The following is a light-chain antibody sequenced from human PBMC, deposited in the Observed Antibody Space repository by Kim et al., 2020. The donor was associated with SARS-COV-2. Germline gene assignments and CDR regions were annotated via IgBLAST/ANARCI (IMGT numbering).Light chain of an antibody. V-gene: IGLV2-11*01. CDR2: DVS. Sequence: GPSVTISCTGTSSDVGGYNYVSWYQQHPGKAPKLMIYDVSKRPSGVPDRFSGSKSGNTASLTISGLQAEDEADYYCCSYAGSYTFLFGTGTKVTVL. J-gene: IGLJ1*01. CDR1: SSDVGGYNY. CDR3: CSYAGSYTFL.